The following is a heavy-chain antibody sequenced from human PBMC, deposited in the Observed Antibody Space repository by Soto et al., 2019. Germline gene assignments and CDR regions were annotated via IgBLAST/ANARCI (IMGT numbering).Heavy chain of an antibody. CDR2: LNAANGNT. V-gene: IGHV1-3*01. D-gene: IGHD5-18*01. CDR1: GYTFISHA. J-gene: IGHJ6*02. Sequence: QVQLVQSGAEVKKPGASVKVSCKASGYTFISHAMHWVRQAPGESLEWMGWLNAANGNTKYSQKFQGRVTSTRDTSASTAYMELSSLRSEDTAVYYCARDGHTPMPPFHYYGMDVWGQGTTVSVSS. CDR3: ARDGHTPMPPFHYYGMDV.